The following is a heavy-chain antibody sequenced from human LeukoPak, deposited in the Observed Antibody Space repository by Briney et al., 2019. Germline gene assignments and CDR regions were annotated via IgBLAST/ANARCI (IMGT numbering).Heavy chain of an antibody. CDR3: AREGVIVVVPAAPDY. J-gene: IGHJ4*02. Sequence: GGSLRLSCVASGFTFNTYWMNWVRLLPGKGLEWVANIKPDGSDKYYVDSVKGRFTISRDNAKNSVYLQMNSLRAEDTAVYYCAREGVIVVVPAAPDYWGQGTLVTVSS. V-gene: IGHV3-7*03. CDR1: GFTFNTYW. CDR2: IKPDGSDK. D-gene: IGHD2-2*01.